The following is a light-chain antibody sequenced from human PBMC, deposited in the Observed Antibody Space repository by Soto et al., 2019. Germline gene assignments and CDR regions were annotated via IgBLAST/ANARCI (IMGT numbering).Light chain of an antibody. J-gene: IGLJ1*01. V-gene: IGLV2-14*01. CDR2: EVS. CDR3: SSYTSSSTLV. CDR1: SSDVGGYNY. Sequence: SVLTQPASVSGSPGQSITISCTGTSSDVGGYNYVSWYQQHPGKAPKLMIYEVSNRPSGVSNRFSGSQSGNTASLTISGLQAEDEADYYCSSYTSSSTLVFGTGTKVTVL.